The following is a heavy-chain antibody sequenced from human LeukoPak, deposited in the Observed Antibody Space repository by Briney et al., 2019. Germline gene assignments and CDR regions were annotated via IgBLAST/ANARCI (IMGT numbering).Heavy chain of an antibody. Sequence: GGSLRLSCAASGFTFSTYWMSWVRQAPGKGLEWVANINQDGSDKYYVDSVKGRFTISRDNSKNTLYLQMNSLRAEDTAVYYCARDARYSGYDLGFDYWGQGTLVTVSS. V-gene: IGHV3-7*03. CDR1: GFTFSTYW. CDR2: INQDGSDK. J-gene: IGHJ4*02. D-gene: IGHD5-12*01. CDR3: ARDARYSGYDLGFDY.